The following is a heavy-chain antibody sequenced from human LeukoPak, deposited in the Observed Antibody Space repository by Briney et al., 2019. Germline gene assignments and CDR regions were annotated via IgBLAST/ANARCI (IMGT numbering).Heavy chain of an antibody. D-gene: IGHD3-22*01. Sequence: SETLSLTCTVSGGSISSYYWSWIRQPPGKGLEWIGNIYYSGSTNYNPSLKSRVTISVDTSKNQFSLKLSSVTAADTAVYYCARAATMIVVVRPQTYYYYYMDVWGKGTTVTVSS. CDR3: ARAATMIVVVRPQTYYYYYMDV. J-gene: IGHJ6*03. CDR1: GGSISSYY. V-gene: IGHV4-59*01. CDR2: IYYSGST.